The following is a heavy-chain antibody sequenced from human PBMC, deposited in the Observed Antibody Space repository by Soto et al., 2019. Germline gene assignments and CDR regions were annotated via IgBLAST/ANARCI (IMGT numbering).Heavy chain of an antibody. CDR3: ARGFSGGDPDWFAP. CDR2: IYYSGFT. CDR1: GGSISSGGYY. V-gene: IGHV4-31*03. D-gene: IGHD2-15*01. J-gene: IGHJ5*02. Sequence: PSETLSLACTVSGGSISSGGYYWNWIRQHPGKGLEWIGYIYYSGFTYYNPSLKSRVTISVDTSKNQFSLKLSSVTAADTAVYYCARGFSGGDPDWFAPWGQGTLVTVSS.